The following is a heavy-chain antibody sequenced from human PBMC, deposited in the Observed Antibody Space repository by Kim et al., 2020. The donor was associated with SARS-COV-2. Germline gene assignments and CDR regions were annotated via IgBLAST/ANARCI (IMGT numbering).Heavy chain of an antibody. J-gene: IGHJ4*02. V-gene: IGHV1-24*01. D-gene: IGHD1-26*01. CDR3: ATGREKWEHRYYFDY. Sequence: QKFQGRVTMTEDTSTDTADMELSSLRSEDTAVYYCATGREKWEHRYYFDYWGQGTLVTVSS.